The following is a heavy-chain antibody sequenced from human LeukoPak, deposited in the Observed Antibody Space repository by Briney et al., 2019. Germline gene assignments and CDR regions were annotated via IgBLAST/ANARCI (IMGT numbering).Heavy chain of an antibody. V-gene: IGHV4-4*02. J-gene: IGHJ4*02. D-gene: IGHD6-19*01. CDR1: GFRFSSYG. CDR3: ARVEGSGFGTFDY. Sequence: KPGGSLRLSCAASGFRFSSYGMSWVRQAPGKGLEWIGEIYHGGSTNYNPSLKSRVRISVDKSKNHFSLKLTSLTAADTAVYYCARVEGSGFGTFDYWGQGTLVTVSS. CDR2: IYHGGST.